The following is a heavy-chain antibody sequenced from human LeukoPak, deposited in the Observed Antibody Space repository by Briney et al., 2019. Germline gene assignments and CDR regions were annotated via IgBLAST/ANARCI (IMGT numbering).Heavy chain of an antibody. CDR2: ISYDGSNK. Sequence: GGSLRLSCAASGFAFSSYAMHWVRQAPGKGLEWVAVISYDGSNKYYADSVKGRFTISRDNSKNTLYLQMNSLRAEDTAVYYCARDRGIAAAGTWGDYWGQGTLVTVSS. J-gene: IGHJ4*02. CDR3: ARDRGIAAAGTWGDY. D-gene: IGHD6-13*01. V-gene: IGHV3-30-3*01. CDR1: GFAFSSYA.